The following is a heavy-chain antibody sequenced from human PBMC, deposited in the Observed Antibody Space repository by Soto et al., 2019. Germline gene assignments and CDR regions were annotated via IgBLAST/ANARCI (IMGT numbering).Heavy chain of an antibody. D-gene: IGHD3-10*01. V-gene: IGHV4-39*01. CDR1: GGSITSGTYY. J-gene: IGHJ3*02. Sequence: QLQLQESGPGLVKPSETLSLTCTVSGGSITSGTYYGGWIRQPPGKGLEWIGSIYYSGSTYYNPSLKSRATISVDTSKNHFSLKLTSVTAADTAVYYCARHANRNYYDAFDIWGQGTMVTVSS. CDR3: ARHANRNYYDAFDI. CDR2: IYYSGST.